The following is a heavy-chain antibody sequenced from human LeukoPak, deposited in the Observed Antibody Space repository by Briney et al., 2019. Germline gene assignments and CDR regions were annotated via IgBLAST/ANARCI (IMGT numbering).Heavy chain of an antibody. J-gene: IGHJ6*03. CDR3: ATRYSVWEDARAYSYGPSYYYYMDV. D-gene: IGHD5-18*01. CDR2: IIPIFGTA. Sequence: SVKVSCKASGGTFSSYAISWVRQAAGQGLEWMGGIIPIFGTANYAQKFQGRVMITTDESTSTAYMELSSLRSEDTAVYYCATRYSVWEDARAYSYGPSYYYYMDVWGKGATVTVSS. CDR1: GGTFSSYA. V-gene: IGHV1-69*05.